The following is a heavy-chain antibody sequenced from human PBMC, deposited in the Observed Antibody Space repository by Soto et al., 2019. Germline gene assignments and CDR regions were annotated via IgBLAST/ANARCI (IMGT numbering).Heavy chain of an antibody. D-gene: IGHD3-22*01. CDR2: ISSSSSYT. CDR3: ARDITYYYDSSGYYYHSQAFDI. V-gene: IGHV3-11*06. Sequence: GGSLRLSCAASGFTFSDYYMSWIRQAPGKGLEWVSYISSSSSYTNYADSVKGRFTISRDNAKNSLYLQMNSLRAEDTAVYYCARDITYYYDSSGYYYHSQAFDIWGQGTMVTVSS. J-gene: IGHJ3*02. CDR1: GFTFSDYY.